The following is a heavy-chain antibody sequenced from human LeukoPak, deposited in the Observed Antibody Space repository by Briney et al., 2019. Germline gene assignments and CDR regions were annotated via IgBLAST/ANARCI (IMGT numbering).Heavy chain of an antibody. V-gene: IGHV3-21*01. CDR2: ISSGGTFV. CDR1: GFTFRRYT. D-gene: IGHD2-21*01. J-gene: IGHJ4*02. Sequence: GGSLRLSCTGSGFTFRRYTIHWVRQAPGKGLEWVSSISSGGTFVYYADSVTGRFTISRDNAGKFLYLQMDSLRAEDTAIYYCATLGCAGENCPWEGRALGGYWGQGTLVTVSS. CDR3: ATLGCAGENCPWEGRALGGY.